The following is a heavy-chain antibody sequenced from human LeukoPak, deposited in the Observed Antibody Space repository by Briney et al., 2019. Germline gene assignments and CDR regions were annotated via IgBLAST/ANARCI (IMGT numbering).Heavy chain of an antibody. CDR1: GFTVSSNS. V-gene: IGHV3-53*05. CDR3: AKLGSRDTT. CDR2: IYSGGST. J-gene: IGHJ4*02. D-gene: IGHD1-26*01. Sequence: PGGSLRLSCTVSGFTVSSNSMSWVRQAPGKGLEWVSFIYSGGSTHYSDSVKGRFTISRDNSKNTLYLQMNSLRAEDTAVYYCAKLGSRDTTWGQGTLVTVSS.